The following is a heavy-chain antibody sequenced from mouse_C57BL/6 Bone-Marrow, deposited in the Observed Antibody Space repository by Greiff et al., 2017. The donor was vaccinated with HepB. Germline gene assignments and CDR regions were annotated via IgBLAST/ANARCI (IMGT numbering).Heavy chain of an antibody. CDR2: ISDGGSYT. Sequence: EVQLVESGGGLVKPGGSLKLSCAASGFTFSSYAMSWVRQTPEKRLEWVATISDGGSYTYYPDNVKGRFTISRDNAKNNLYLQMSHLKSEDTAMYYCARENYGSSYVWYFDVWGTGTTVTVSS. V-gene: IGHV5-4*01. D-gene: IGHD1-1*01. J-gene: IGHJ1*03. CDR3: ARENYGSSYVWYFDV. CDR1: GFTFSSYA.